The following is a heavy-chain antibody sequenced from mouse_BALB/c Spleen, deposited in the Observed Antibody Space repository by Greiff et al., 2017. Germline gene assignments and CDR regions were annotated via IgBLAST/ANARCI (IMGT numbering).Heavy chain of an antibody. CDR2: IYPGDGST. V-gene: IGHV1S56*01. CDR3: AGGGYGLFDY. J-gene: IGHJ2*01. CDR1: GYTFTSYY. D-gene: IGHD1-2*01. Sequence: QVQLKQSGPELVKPGASVKMSCKASGYTFTSYYIHWVKQRPGQGLEWIGWIYPGDGSTKYNEKFKGKTTLTADKSSSTAYMLLSSLTSEDSAIYFCAGGGYGLFDYWGQGTTLTVSS.